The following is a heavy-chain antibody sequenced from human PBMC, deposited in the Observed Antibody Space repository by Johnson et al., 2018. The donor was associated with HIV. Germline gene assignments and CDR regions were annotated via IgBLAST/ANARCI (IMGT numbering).Heavy chain of an antibody. CDR3: ARDKGRGSFDI. V-gene: IGHV3-11*04. CDR2: ISSSGNTI. J-gene: IGHJ3*02. D-gene: IGHD3-10*01. Sequence: QVLLVESGGGFVKPGGSLRLSCAASGITFSDYYMSWIRQAPGKGLEWVSYISSSGNTIYYADSVKGRVTISRDNAKKSLYLQMNSLRAEDTAVYYCARDKGRGSFDIWGQGTMVTVSS. CDR1: GITFSDYY.